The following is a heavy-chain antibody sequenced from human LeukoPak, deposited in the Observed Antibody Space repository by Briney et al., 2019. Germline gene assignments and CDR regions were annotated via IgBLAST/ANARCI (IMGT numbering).Heavy chain of an antibody. J-gene: IGHJ3*02. Sequence: ASVKVSCKASGSTFTGYYMHWVRQAPGQGLEWMGRINPNSGGTNYAQTFQGRVTMTRDTSISTTSMELSRLISDDKAVYYCASITKPKDDAFDIWGQGTMVTVSS. V-gene: IGHV1-2*06. CDR2: INPNSGGT. D-gene: IGHD3-10*01. CDR1: GSTFTGYY. CDR3: ASITKPKDDAFDI.